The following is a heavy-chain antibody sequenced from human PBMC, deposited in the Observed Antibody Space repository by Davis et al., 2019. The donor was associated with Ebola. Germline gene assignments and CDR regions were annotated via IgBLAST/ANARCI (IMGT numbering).Heavy chain of an antibody. Sequence: MPSETLSLTCSVSGGSIGNSNYYCSWLRQPPGKGLEWIGSLFYTGTTYFNSSLNSRVAVSVDTSRNHFSLKLSSMTATDTAIYDCAIQVVGATRIFDFWGQGTLVTVSS. D-gene: IGHD1-26*01. V-gene: IGHV4-39*02. CDR2: LFYTGTT. CDR3: AIQVVGATRIFDF. J-gene: IGHJ4*02. CDR1: GGSIGNSNYY.